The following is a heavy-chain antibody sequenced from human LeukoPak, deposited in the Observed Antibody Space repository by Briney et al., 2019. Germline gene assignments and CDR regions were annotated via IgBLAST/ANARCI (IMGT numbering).Heavy chain of an antibody. CDR3: TRGMGDYGIHYYGMAG. D-gene: IGHD4-17*01. V-gene: IGHV4-34*01. CDR2: INHSGST. CDR1: GGYFTGYY. Sequence: TSETLSLTCAVYGGYFTGYYWRSIRQPPGKGLEWIGEINHSGSTNYNPSLKSRVTISVDTYKNQFSLKLSSVTAADTDVYYCTRGMGDYGIHYYGMAGYGQGTTVTVSS. J-gene: IGHJ6*02.